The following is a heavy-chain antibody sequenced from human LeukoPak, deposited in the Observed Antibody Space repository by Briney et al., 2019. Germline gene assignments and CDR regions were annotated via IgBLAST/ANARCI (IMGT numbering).Heavy chain of an antibody. CDR3: ARVFGALFPYCSSTSCYSNWFDP. D-gene: IGHD2-2*01. J-gene: IGHJ5*02. CDR2: IYYSGST. Sequence: PSQTLSLTCTVSGGSVSSGDYYWTWIRQPAGKGLEWIGYIYYSGSTYYNPSLKSRVTISVDTSKNQFSLKLNSVTAADTAVYYCARVFGALFPYCSSTSCYSNWFDPWGQGTLVTVSS. V-gene: IGHV4-30-4*08. CDR1: GGSVSSGDYY.